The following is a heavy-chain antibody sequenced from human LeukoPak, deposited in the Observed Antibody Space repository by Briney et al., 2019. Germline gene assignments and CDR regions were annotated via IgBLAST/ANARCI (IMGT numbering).Heavy chain of an antibody. CDR2: ISAYNGNT. Sequence: ASVTVSCKASGYTFTSYGISWVRQAPGQGLEWMGWISAYNGNTNYAQKLQGRVTMTTDTSTSTAYMELRSLRSDDTAVYYCAREDIVAMTNDYWGQGTLVTVSS. CDR3: AREDIVAMTNDY. CDR1: GYTFTSYG. D-gene: IGHD5-12*01. J-gene: IGHJ4*02. V-gene: IGHV1-18*01.